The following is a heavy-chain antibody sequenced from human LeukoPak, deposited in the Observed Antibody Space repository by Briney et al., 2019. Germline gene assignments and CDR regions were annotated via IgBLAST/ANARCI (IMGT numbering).Heavy chain of an antibody. V-gene: IGHV3-7*01. J-gene: IGHJ3*02. CDR3: ANYYDSSGYYALDM. D-gene: IGHD3-22*01. CDR1: GFTFSRYW. CDR2: INEDGSEK. Sequence: GGSLRLSCAASGFTFSRYWMSWVRQAPGKGLEWVANINEDGSEKNYVDSVKGRFTISRDNAKNSLYLEMNSLTAEDTAVYYCANYYDSSGYYALDMWGQGTMVTASP.